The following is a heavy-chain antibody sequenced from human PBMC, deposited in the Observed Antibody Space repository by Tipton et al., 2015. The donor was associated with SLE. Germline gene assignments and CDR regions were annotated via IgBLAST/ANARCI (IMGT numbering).Heavy chain of an antibody. Sequence: SLRLSCAASGFNFYKYAMNWVRQAPGKGLEWVSGSSGYGGTSFYADSVRGRFAVSRDNSKNTLFLQMSSLRAEDTALYYCARYSQPSRSWFDPWGQGTLVTVSS. V-gene: IGHV3-23*01. D-gene: IGHD2-15*01. CDR1: GFNFYKYA. CDR3: ARYSQPSRSWFDP. J-gene: IGHJ5*02. CDR2: SSGYGGTS.